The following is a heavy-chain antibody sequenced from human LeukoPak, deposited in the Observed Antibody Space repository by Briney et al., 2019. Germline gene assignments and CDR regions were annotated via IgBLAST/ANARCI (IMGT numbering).Heavy chain of an antibody. CDR2: INHSGST. D-gene: IGHD1-1*01. J-gene: IGHJ4*02. V-gene: IGHV4-34*01. CDR3: ARGTPLYDWNDIGALDY. Sequence: SETLSLTCAVYGGSFSGYYWSWIRQPPGKGLEWIGEINHSGSTNYNPSLKSRVTISVDTSKNQFSLKLSSVTAADTAVYYCARGTPLYDWNDIGALDYWGQGILVTVSS. CDR1: GGSFSGYY.